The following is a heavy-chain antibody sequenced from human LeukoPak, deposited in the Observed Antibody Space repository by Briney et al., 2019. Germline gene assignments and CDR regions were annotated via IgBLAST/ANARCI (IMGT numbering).Heavy chain of an antibody. Sequence: SDTLSLTCTVSGGSMNTFYWSWIRQPPGKGLEWIGYIYYNGKTHYNPSLESRVTISVDTSKNQFSLKLSSVTAADTAVYYCARDRYYGDYGNWFDPWGQGTLVTVSS. D-gene: IGHD4-17*01. CDR2: IYYNGKT. V-gene: IGHV4-59*12. CDR1: GGSMNTFY. CDR3: ARDRYYGDYGNWFDP. J-gene: IGHJ5*02.